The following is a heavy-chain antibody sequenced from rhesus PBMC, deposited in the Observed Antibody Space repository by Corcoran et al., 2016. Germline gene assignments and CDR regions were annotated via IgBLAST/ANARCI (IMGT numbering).Heavy chain of an antibody. V-gene: IGHV4-173*01. D-gene: IGHD6-25*01. J-gene: IGHJ3*01. CDR1: GGSISSNY. CDR2: ISCSGGST. CDR3: ARYGIAAAPDDAFDF. Sequence: QLQLQESGPGLVKPSETLSLTCAVSGGSISSNYWSWIRQPPGKGLEWIGRISCSGGSTDYNPSLKSRVTISTDTSKNQFSLKLSSVTAADTAVYYCARYGIAAAPDDAFDFWGQGLRVTVSS.